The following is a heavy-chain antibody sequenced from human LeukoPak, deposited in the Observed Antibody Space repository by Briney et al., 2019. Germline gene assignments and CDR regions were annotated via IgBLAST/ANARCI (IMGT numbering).Heavy chain of an antibody. CDR1: GFTVSSNY. J-gene: IGHJ4*02. CDR2: IYSGGSI. V-gene: IGHV3-53*01. CDR3: ARDSSGWYWWNY. D-gene: IGHD6-19*01. Sequence: GGSLRLSCAASGFTVSSNYMSWVRQAPGKGLEWVSVIYSGGSIYYADSVKGRFTISRDNSKNTLYLQMNSLIAEDTAVYYCARDSSGWYWWNYWGQGTLVTVSS.